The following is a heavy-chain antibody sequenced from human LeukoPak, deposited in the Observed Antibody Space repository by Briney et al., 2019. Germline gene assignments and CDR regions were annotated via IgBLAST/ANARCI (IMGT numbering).Heavy chain of an antibody. D-gene: IGHD5-18*01. Sequence: SETLSLTCAVYGGSFSSYYWSWIRQPPGKGLEWIGYIYYSGSTNYNPSLKSRVTISLDTSKNQVSLNLSSVTAADTAVYYCARPAERGYSYGLDFWGPGTMVTVSS. V-gene: IGHV4-59*01. CDR1: GGSFSSYY. J-gene: IGHJ3*01. CDR3: ARPAERGYSYGLDF. CDR2: IYYSGST.